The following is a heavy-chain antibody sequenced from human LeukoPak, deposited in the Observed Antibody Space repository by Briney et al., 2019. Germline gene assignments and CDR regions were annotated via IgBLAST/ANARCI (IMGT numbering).Heavy chain of an antibody. CDR1: GGSFSGYY. D-gene: IGHD7-27*01. V-gene: IGHV4-34*01. J-gene: IGHJ4*02. CDR2: INHSGST. Sequence: TSETLSLTCAVYGGSFSGYYWSWIRQPPGKGLEWIGEINHSGSTNYNPSLKSRVTISVDTSKNQFSLKLSSVTAADTAVYYCAIRTGSFDYWGQGTLVTVSS. CDR3: AIRTGSFDY.